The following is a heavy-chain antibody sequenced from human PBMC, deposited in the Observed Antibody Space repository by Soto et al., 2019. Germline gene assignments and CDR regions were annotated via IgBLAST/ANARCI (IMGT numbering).Heavy chain of an antibody. V-gene: IGHV3-30*03. CDR1: GFTFSSYG. J-gene: IGHJ4*02. CDR3: ARVSRSVRDY. Sequence: PGGSLRLSCAASGFTFSSYGMHWVRQAPGKGLEWVAVISYDGSNKYYSNSVKGRFTISRDNSKNTLYLQMGSLRAEDMAAYYCARVSRSVRDYWGQGTLVTVSS. CDR2: ISYDGSNK.